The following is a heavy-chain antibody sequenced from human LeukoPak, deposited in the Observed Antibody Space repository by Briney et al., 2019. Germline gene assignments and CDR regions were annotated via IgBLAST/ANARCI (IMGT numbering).Heavy chain of an antibody. CDR3: ARDEAARPSLPFDY. J-gene: IGHJ4*02. V-gene: IGHV1-46*01. CDR2: IYPSGGGT. CDR1: GYTFTSYY. Sequence: ASVKVSCKASGYTFTSYYIHWVRQAPGQGLEWMGVIYPSGGGTTYAQKFQGRVTMTRDTSTSTVYMELSSLRSEDTAVYYCARDEAARPSLPFDYWGQGTLVTVSS. D-gene: IGHD6-6*01.